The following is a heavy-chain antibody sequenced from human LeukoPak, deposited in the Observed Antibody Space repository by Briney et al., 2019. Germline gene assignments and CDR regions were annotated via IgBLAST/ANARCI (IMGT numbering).Heavy chain of an antibody. Sequence: PGGSLGLSCAASGFTFSSYAMHWVRQAPGKGLEWVAVISYDGSNKYYADSVKGRFTISRDNSKNTLYLQMNSLRAEDTAVYYCAREYSYGHGGFDYWGQGTLVTVSS. J-gene: IGHJ4*02. CDR3: AREYSYGHGGFDY. CDR2: ISYDGSNK. D-gene: IGHD5-18*01. V-gene: IGHV3-30-3*01. CDR1: GFTFSSYA.